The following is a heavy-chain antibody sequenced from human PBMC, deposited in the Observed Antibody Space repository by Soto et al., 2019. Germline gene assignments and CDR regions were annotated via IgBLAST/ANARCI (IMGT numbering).Heavy chain of an antibody. J-gene: IGHJ4*02. D-gene: IGHD6-13*01. Sequence: GGSLRLSCAASGFTFSSYAMSWVRQAPGKGLEWVSAISGSGGSTYYADSVKGRFTISRDNSKNTLYLQMNSLRAEDTAVYYCAKEPYSSSWTRYYFDYWGQGTLVTVSS. CDR2: ISGSGGST. CDR1: GFTFSSYA. CDR3: AKEPYSSSWTRYYFDY. V-gene: IGHV3-23*01.